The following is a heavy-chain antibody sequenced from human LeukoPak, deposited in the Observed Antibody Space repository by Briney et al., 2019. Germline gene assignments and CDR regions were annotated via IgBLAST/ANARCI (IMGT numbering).Heavy chain of an antibody. Sequence: GGSLRLSCAASGFTFSSYEMNWVRQAPGKGLEWVSYISSSGSTIYYADSVKGRFTISRDNAKNSLYLQMNSLRAEDTAVYYCVREGGAMVRGVIAKSFDYWGQGTLVTVSS. D-gene: IGHD3-10*01. J-gene: IGHJ4*02. CDR3: VREGGAMVRGVIAKSFDY. V-gene: IGHV3-48*03. CDR1: GFTFSSYE. CDR2: ISSSGSTI.